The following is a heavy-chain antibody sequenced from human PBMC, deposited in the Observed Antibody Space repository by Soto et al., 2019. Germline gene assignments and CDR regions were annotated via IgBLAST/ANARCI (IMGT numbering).Heavy chain of an antibody. CDR2: IIPIFGTA. V-gene: IGHV1-69*13. CDR3: ARLIYYDSSGYYYYYYGMDV. Sequence: VKVSCKASGGTFSSYAISWVRQAPGQGLEWMGGIIPIFGTANYAQKFQGRVTITADESTSTAYMELSSLRSEDTAVYYCARLIYYDSSGYYYYYYGMDVWGQGTTVTVSS. D-gene: IGHD3-22*01. CDR1: GGTFSSYA. J-gene: IGHJ6*02.